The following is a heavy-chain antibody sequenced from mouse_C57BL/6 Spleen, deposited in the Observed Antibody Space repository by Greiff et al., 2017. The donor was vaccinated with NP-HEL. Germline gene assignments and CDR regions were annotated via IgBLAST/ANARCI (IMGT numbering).Heavy chain of an antibody. D-gene: IGHD2-4*01. V-gene: IGHV1-9*01. CDR3: ARLGESRYYDPAWFAY. CDR1: GYTFTGYW. CDR2: ILPGRGST. J-gene: IGHJ3*01. Sequence: QVQLQQSGAELMKPGASVKLSCKATGYTFTGYWIEWVKQRPGHGLEWIGEILPGRGSTNYNEKFKGKATFTADTSSNTAYMQLSSLTTEDSAIYYCARLGESRYYDPAWFAYWGQGTLVTVSA.